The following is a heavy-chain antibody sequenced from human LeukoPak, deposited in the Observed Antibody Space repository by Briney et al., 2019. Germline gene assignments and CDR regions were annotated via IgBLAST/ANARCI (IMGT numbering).Heavy chain of an antibody. V-gene: IGHV3-74*01. CDR1: GFTFSSYW. Sequence: GGSLRLSCAASGFTFSSYWMHWVRHAPGKGLVWVSRINSDGSSTSYADSVKGRFTISRDNAKNTLYLQMNSLRAEGTAVYYRARVDTAMVFYYYYYMDVWGKGTTVTVSS. CDR2: INSDGSST. J-gene: IGHJ6*03. D-gene: IGHD5-18*01. CDR3: ARVDTAMVFYYYYYMDV.